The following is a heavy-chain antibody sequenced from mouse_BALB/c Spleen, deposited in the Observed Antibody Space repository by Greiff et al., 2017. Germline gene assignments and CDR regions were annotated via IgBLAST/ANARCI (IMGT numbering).Heavy chain of an antibody. CDR3: AREDYRYFDY. CDR1: GYSITSDYA. V-gene: IGHV3-2*02. D-gene: IGHD2-14*01. CDR2: ISYSGST. J-gene: IGHJ2*01. Sequence: EVQLQESGPGLVKPSQSLSLTCTVTGYSITSDYAWNWIRQFPGNKLEWMGYISYSGSTSYNPSLKSRISITRDTSKNQFFLQLNSVTTEDTATYYCAREDYRYFDYWGQGTTLTVSS.